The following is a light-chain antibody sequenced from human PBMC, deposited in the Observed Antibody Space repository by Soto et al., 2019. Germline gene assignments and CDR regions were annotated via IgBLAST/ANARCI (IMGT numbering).Light chain of an antibody. V-gene: IGKV3-15*01. CDR2: GAS. CDR1: QSVSSN. CDR3: QQYNDWRT. Sequence: EIVMTQSPVTLSVSPRERATLSCRASQSVSSNLAWYQQKPGQAPRLLIYGASTRATGIPARFSGSGSGTEFTLTISSLQSEDFAVYYCQQYNDWRTFGQGTKLEIK. J-gene: IGKJ2*01.